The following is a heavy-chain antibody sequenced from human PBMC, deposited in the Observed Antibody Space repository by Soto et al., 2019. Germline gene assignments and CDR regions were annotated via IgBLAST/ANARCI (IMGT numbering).Heavy chain of an antibody. CDR2: IWHDGSNT. CDR1: GFTFSTYG. J-gene: IGHJ3*01. Sequence: QVRLVEFGGGVVQPGNSLRLSCAASGFTFSTYGMHWVRQATGKGLEWVAHIWHDGSNTYYIDSVKGRFTISRDNSKNTLHLQMHSLRAEDTAVYYCTTEIDWLHAFDFWGQGTLVTVSS. CDR3: TTEIDWLHAFDF. D-gene: IGHD3-9*01. V-gene: IGHV3-33*01.